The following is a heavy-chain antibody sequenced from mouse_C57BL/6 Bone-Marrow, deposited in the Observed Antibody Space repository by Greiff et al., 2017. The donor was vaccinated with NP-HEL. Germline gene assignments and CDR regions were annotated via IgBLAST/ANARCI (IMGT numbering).Heavy chain of an antibody. CDR3: ARHYSNRWYFDV. CDR2: ISYSGST. V-gene: IGHV3-1*01. D-gene: IGHD2-5*01. Sequence: EVQLQESGPGMVKPSQSLSLTCTVTGYSITSGYDWHWIRHFPGNKLEWMGYISYSGSTNYNPSLKSRISITHDTSKNHFFLKLNSVTTEDTATYYCARHYSNRWYFDVWGTGTTVTVSS. CDR1: GYSITSGYD. J-gene: IGHJ1*03.